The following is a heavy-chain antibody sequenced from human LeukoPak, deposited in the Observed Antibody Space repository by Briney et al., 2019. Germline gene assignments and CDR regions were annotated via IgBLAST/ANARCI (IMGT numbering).Heavy chain of an antibody. V-gene: IGHV3-30*18. J-gene: IGHJ4*02. CDR3: AKGPYSSSSYDY. CDR1: GFTFSSYG. CDR2: IPNDGSNK. Sequence: GESLKISCAASGFTFSSYGMHWVRQAPGKGLEWVAVIPNDGSNKYYADSVKGRFTISRDNSKNTLYLQMNSLRAEDTAVYYCAKGPYSSSSYDYWGQGTLVTVSS. D-gene: IGHD6-13*01.